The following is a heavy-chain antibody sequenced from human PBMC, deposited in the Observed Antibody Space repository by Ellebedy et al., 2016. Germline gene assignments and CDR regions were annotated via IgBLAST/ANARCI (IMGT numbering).Heavy chain of an antibody. CDR1: GYTFTNYG. Sequence: ASVKVSCKASGYTFTNYGISWARQAPGQGPEWMGWISAYNGNTNYAQKLQGRVTMTTDTSTSTAYMELRSLRSDDSAVYYCARAPLGRDGYNSFDYWGQGTLVTVSS. V-gene: IGHV1-18*01. CDR3: ARAPLGRDGYNSFDY. CDR2: ISAYNGNT. D-gene: IGHD5-24*01. J-gene: IGHJ4*02.